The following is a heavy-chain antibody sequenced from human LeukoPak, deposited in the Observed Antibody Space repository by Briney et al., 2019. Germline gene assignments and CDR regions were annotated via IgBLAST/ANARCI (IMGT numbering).Heavy chain of an antibody. CDR1: GYTFTGYY. CDR2: INPNSGGT. Sequence: ASVKVSCKASGYTFTGYYIHWVRQAPGQGLEWMGWINPNSGGTNYAQKFQGRVTITADESTSTAYMELSSLRSEDTAVYYCARRAVAGTAVGDYWGQGTLVTVSS. D-gene: IGHD6-19*01. V-gene: IGHV1-2*02. CDR3: ARRAVAGTAVGDY. J-gene: IGHJ4*02.